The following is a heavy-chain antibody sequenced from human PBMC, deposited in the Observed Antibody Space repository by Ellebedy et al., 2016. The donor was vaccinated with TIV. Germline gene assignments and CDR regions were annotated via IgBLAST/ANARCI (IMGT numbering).Heavy chain of an antibody. CDR2: ISYDGSNK. CDR3: ARVLESIAARPGAFDI. Sequence: GESLKISXAASGFTFSSYAMHWVRQAPGKWLEWVAVISYDGSNKYYADSVKGRFTISRDNSKNTLYLQMNSLRAEDTAVYYCARVLESIAARPGAFDIWGQGTMVTVSS. D-gene: IGHD6-6*01. CDR1: GFTFSSYA. J-gene: IGHJ3*02. V-gene: IGHV3-30-3*01.